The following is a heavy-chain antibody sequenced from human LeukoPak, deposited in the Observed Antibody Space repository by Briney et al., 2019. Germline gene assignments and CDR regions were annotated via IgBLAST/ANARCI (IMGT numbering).Heavy chain of an antibody. CDR2: IKQDGSEK. J-gene: IGHJ6*03. CDR3: ARESYSGSSLYYYYYYMDV. D-gene: IGHD1-26*01. V-gene: IGHV3-7*01. CDR1: GLTFSRYW. Sequence: GGSLRLSCIVSGLTFSRYWMSWVRQAPGKGLEWVANIKQDGSEKYYVDSVKGRFTISRDNAKNSLYLQMNSLRAEDTAVYYCARESYSGSSLYYYYYYMDVWGKGTTVTVSS.